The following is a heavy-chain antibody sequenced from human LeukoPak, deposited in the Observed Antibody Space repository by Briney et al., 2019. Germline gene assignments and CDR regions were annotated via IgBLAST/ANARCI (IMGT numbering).Heavy chain of an antibody. CDR3: ARRNLDCSSTSCLLPNYYYYYMDV. D-gene: IGHD2-2*01. CDR1: GGSFSGYY. J-gene: IGHJ6*03. CDR2: INHIGST. V-gene: IGHV4-34*01. Sequence: SETLSLTCAVYGGSFSGYYWSWIRQSPGKGLEWIGEINHIGSTNYNPSLKSRVTISVDTSKNQFSLKLSSVTAADTAVYYCARRNLDCSSTSCLLPNYYYYYMDVWGKGTTVTISS.